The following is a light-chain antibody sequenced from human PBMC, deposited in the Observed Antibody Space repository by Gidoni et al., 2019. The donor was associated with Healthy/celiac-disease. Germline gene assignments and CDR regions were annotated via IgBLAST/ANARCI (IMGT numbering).Light chain of an antibody. Sequence: DIQLPPSPSFLSASVGDRVTITCRASQGIRSYLAWYQQKPGKAPKLLIYAASTLQSGVPSRFSGSGSGTEFTLTISSLQPEDFATYYCQQLNSYPRTFGQGTKVEIK. CDR1: QGIRSY. V-gene: IGKV1-9*01. CDR2: AAS. CDR3: QQLNSYPRT. J-gene: IGKJ1*01.